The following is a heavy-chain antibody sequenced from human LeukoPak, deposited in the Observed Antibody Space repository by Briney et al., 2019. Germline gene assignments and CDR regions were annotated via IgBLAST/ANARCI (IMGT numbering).Heavy chain of an antibody. Sequence: GGSLRLSCAASGFTFSSYGTHWVRQAPGEGLEWVAYIRHDESKTFYADSVKGRFTISRDNSKNTLYLQMHSLRAEDTALYYCAKPVIPSAYQGTYYMDVWGKGTTVTVSS. CDR3: AKPVIPSAYQGTYYMDV. V-gene: IGHV3-30*02. D-gene: IGHD3-16*01. CDR1: GFTFSSYG. CDR2: IRHDESKT. J-gene: IGHJ6*03.